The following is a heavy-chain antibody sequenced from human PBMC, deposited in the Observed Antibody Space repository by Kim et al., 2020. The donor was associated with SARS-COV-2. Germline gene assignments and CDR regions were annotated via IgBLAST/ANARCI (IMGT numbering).Heavy chain of an antibody. CDR2: INHSGST. V-gene: IGHV4-34*01. Sequence: SETLSLTCAVYGGSFSGYYWSWIRQPPGKGLEWIGEINHSGSTNYNPSLKSRVTISVDTSKNQFSLKLSSVTAADTAVYYCAGNSKYYYYGMDVWGQGTTVTVSS. J-gene: IGHJ6*02. CDR1: GGSFSGYY. CDR3: AGNSKYYYYGMDV.